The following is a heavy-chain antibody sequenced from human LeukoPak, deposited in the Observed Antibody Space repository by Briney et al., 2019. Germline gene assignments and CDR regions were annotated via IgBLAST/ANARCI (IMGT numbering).Heavy chain of an antibody. Sequence: ASVKVSCKASGYTFTSFDIIWVRQAPGQGLEWLGWISAYSGNTHYAQKFQGRVTMTTDTSTSTAYMELRSLRSDDTAVYYCARDVTTVTAVNNYWGQGTLVTVSS. D-gene: IGHD4-17*01. V-gene: IGHV1-18*01. J-gene: IGHJ4*02. CDR3: ARDVTTVTAVNNY. CDR2: ISAYSGNT. CDR1: GYTFTSFD.